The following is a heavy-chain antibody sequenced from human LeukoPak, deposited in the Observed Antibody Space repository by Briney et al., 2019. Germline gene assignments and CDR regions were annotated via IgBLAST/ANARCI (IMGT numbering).Heavy chain of an antibody. CDR2: TYYRSKWYN. Sequence: SQTLSLTCAISGDSVSSNSVAWNWIRQSPSRGLEWLGGTYYRSKWYNDYAVSVKSRITINPDTSKNQFSLHLNSVTPEDTAVYYCARRRGIIGPDHYYYYYMDVWGKGTTVTVSS. CDR1: GDSVSSNSVA. V-gene: IGHV6-1*01. D-gene: IGHD1-20*01. CDR3: ARRRGIIGPDHYYYYYMDV. J-gene: IGHJ6*03.